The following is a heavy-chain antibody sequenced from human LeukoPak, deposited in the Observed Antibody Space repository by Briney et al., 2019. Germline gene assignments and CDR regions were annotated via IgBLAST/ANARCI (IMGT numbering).Heavy chain of an antibody. V-gene: IGHV3-66*01. D-gene: IGHD3-16*01. CDR2: IYSGGST. Sequence: GGSLRLSCAASGFAVSSNYMSWVRQAPGKGLEWVSVIYSGGSTYYADSVKGRFTISRDNSKNTLYLQMNRLRAEDTAVYYCAKEPKKPMITYGSGGSYYYYMDVWGKGTTVTISS. CDR1: GFAVSSNY. CDR3: AKEPKKPMITYGSGGSYYYYMDV. J-gene: IGHJ6*03.